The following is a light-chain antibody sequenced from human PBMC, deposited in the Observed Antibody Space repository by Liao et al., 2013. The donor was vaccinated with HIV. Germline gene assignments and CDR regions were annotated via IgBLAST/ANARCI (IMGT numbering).Light chain of an antibody. V-gene: IGLV3-1*01. CDR2: DDD. Sequence: SYELTQPPSVSVSPGQTASIACSGDKLGDKYACWYQQKPGQSPVLVIYDDDKRPSGIPERFSGSTSGNTATLTISGTQAMDEADYYCQAWDSSTEVLFGGGTQLTVL. CDR1: KLGDKY. J-gene: IGLJ2*01. CDR3: QAWDSSTEVL.